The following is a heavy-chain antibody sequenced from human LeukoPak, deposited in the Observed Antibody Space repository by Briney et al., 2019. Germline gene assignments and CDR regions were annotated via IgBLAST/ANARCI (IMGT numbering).Heavy chain of an antibody. CDR2: ISTSSSYI. CDR1: GFTFNRYN. CDR3: ARGADGVSSNSRGWFDP. Sequence: GGSLRLSCAASGFTFNRYNMNWVRRAPGKGLEWVSSISTSSSYIYYADSVRGRFTISRDNAKDSLYLQMNSLRAEDTAVYSCARGADGVSSNSRGWFDPWGQGTLVTVSS. V-gene: IGHV3-21*01. D-gene: IGHD2-15*01. J-gene: IGHJ5*02.